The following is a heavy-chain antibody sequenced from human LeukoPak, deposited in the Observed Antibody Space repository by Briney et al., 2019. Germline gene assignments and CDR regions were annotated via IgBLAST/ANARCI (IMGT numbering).Heavy chain of an antibody. D-gene: IGHD6-13*01. Sequence: SETLSLTCTVSGGSISSSSYYWVWIRQPPGKGLEWIGCVYYSGSTYYSPSLKSRVTISVDTSKNQFSLTLSSVTAADTAVYYCARGLPYSDRGDNWGQGTLVTVSS. J-gene: IGHJ4*02. CDR3: ARGLPYSDRGDN. CDR2: VYYSGST. V-gene: IGHV4-39*07. CDR1: GGSISSSSYY.